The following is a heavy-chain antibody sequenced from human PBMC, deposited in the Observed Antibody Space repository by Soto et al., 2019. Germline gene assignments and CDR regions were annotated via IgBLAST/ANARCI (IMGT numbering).Heavy chain of an antibody. D-gene: IGHD6-13*01. J-gene: IGHJ4*02. CDR2: IYWDDDK. CDR1: GFSLSTSGVG. CDR3: AHRGSSWYGYYFDY. V-gene: IGHV2-5*02. Sequence: QITLKESGPTLVKPTQTLTMTCTFSGFSLSTSGVGVGWIRQPPGKALEWLALIYWDDDKRYSPSLKSRLTITKDTSKNQVVLTMTNMDPVDTATYYCAHRGSSWYGYYFDYWGQGTLVTVSS.